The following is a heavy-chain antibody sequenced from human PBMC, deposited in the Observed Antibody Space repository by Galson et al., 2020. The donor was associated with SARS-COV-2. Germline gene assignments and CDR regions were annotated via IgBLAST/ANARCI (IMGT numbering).Heavy chain of an antibody. Sequence: SETLSLTCTVSGGSISSSSYYWGWIRQPPGKGLEWIGSIYYSGSTYYNPSLKSRVTISVDTSKNQFSLKLSSVTAADTAVYYCARDTVTINYNYYYYGMDVWGQGTTVTVSS. V-gene: IGHV4-39*07. CDR3: ARDTVTINYNYYYYGMDV. CDR2: IYYSGST. CDR1: GGSISSSSYY. J-gene: IGHJ6*02. D-gene: IGHD4-4*01.